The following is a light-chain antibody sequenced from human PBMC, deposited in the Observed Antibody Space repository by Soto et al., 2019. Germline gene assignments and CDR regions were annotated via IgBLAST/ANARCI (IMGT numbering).Light chain of an antibody. CDR3: NSYTSSSTYV. V-gene: IGLV2-14*01. CDR2: EVN. Sequence: QSALTQPASVSGSPGQSITISCTGTSRDVGGYNYVSWYQQHPGKAPKLMIYEVNNRPSGVSNRFSGSKSGNTASLTISGLQAEDEADYYCNSYTSSSTYVFGTGTKVTVL. J-gene: IGLJ1*01. CDR1: SRDVGGYNY.